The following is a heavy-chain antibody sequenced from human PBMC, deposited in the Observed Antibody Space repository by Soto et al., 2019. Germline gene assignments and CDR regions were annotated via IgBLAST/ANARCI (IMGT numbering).Heavy chain of an antibody. J-gene: IGHJ6*02. CDR3: ARALRYFDWLLVYYYYYGMDV. Sequence: ASVKVSCKASGGTFSSYAISWVRQAPGQGLEWMGGIIPIFGTANYAQKFQGRVTITADESTSTAYMELSSLRSEDTAVYYCARALRYFDWLLVYYYYYGMDVWGQGTTVTVSS. D-gene: IGHD3-9*01. CDR2: IIPIFGTA. CDR1: GGTFSSYA. V-gene: IGHV1-69*13.